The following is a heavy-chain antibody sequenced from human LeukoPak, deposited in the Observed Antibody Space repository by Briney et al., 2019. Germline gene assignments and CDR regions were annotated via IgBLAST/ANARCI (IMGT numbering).Heavy chain of an antibody. J-gene: IGHJ4*02. CDR3: ARGVVYNYGYPYFDS. V-gene: IGHV4-59*01. Sequence: NPSETLSLTCIVSGGSISSFYWSWIRQSPGKGLQWIGYIHNSENSNYSPSLKSRVTFSVDTSQNQFSLRLSSVTAADSAVYYCARGVVYNYGYPYFDSWGLGTLVTVSS. CDR2: IHNSENS. CDR1: GGSISSFY. D-gene: IGHD5-18*01.